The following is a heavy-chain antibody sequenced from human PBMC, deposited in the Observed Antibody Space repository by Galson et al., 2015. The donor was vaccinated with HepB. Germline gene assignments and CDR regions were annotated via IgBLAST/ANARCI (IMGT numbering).Heavy chain of an antibody. CDR3: AKSRRPVPAAIPYYYMDV. CDR2: ISGSGGST. D-gene: IGHD2-2*02. CDR1: GFTFSSYA. V-gene: IGHV3-23*01. J-gene: IGHJ6*03. Sequence: SLRLSCAASGFTFSSYAMSWVRQAPGKGLEWVSAISGSGGSTYYADSVKGRFTISRDNSKNTLYLQMNSLRAEDTAVYYCAKSRRPVPAAIPYYYMDVWGKGTTVTVSS.